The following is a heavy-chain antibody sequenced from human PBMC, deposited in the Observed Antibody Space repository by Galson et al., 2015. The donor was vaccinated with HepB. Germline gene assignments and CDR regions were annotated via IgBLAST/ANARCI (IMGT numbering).Heavy chain of an antibody. J-gene: IGHJ4*02. Sequence: SVKVSCKASGYTFTNYGISWVRQAPGQGLEWMGWISGYNANTYYAQKLQGRVTMTTDKSTSTAYMELRSLRSDDTAVYYCARDWNFDSSGYYSRVHFDYWGRGTLVTVSS. CDR1: GYTFTNYG. D-gene: IGHD3-22*01. V-gene: IGHV1-18*01. CDR3: ARDWNFDSSGYYSRVHFDY. CDR2: ISGYNANT.